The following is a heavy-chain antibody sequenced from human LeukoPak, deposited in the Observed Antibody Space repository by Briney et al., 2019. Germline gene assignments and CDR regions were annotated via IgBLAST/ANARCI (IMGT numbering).Heavy chain of an antibody. Sequence: GGSLRLSCAASGLTFSNYGMHWVRQAPGKGLEWVAVISYDGSNKYYADSVKGRFAISRDNSKNTLYLQMNSLRAEDTAVYYCAKDQYYDSSGYSDYWGQGTLVTVSS. D-gene: IGHD3-22*01. CDR1: GLTFSNYG. J-gene: IGHJ4*02. CDR3: AKDQYYDSSGYSDY. CDR2: ISYDGSNK. V-gene: IGHV3-30*18.